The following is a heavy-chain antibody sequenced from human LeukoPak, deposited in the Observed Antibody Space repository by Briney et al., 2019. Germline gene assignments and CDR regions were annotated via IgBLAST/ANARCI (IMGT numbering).Heavy chain of an antibody. CDR3: AKDGGQYYYDSSGYYYTPLGFDY. D-gene: IGHD3-22*01. Sequence: GGSLRLSCAASGFTFSIYGMHWVRQAPGKGLEWVAVISYDGSNKYYADSVKGRFTISRDNSKNTLYLQMNSLRAEDTAVYYCAKDGGQYYYDSSGYYYTPLGFDYWGQGTLVTVSS. J-gene: IGHJ4*02. CDR2: ISYDGSNK. CDR1: GFTFSIYG. V-gene: IGHV3-30*18.